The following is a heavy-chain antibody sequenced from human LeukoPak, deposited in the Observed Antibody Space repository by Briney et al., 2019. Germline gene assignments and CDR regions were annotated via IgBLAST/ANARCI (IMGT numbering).Heavy chain of an antibody. CDR1: GFTLSGSV. V-gene: IGHV3-15*01. CDR2: IRSKAHGGTT. Sequence: GGSLRLSCAASGFTLSGSVIHWVRQAPGVGLEWVGRIRSKAHGGTTDYAAAVKGRFTISRDDSTDTLYLQMDSLKAEDTGIYYCVREPHFDYWGQGTLVTVSS. D-gene: IGHD1-26*01. J-gene: IGHJ4*02. CDR3: VREPHFDY.